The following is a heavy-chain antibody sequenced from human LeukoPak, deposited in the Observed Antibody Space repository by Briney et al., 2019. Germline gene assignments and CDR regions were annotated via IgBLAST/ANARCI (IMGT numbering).Heavy chain of an antibody. Sequence: SETLSLTCAVYGGSFSAYYWSWIRQPPGKGLEWVGEINHSGSTNYNPSLKSRVTISVDTSKNQFSLKLSSVTAADTAVYYCAGTTVTTVSPIDYWGQGTLVTVST. CDR1: GGSFSAYY. CDR2: INHSGST. CDR3: AGTTVTTVSPIDY. V-gene: IGHV4-34*01. D-gene: IGHD4-11*01. J-gene: IGHJ4*02.